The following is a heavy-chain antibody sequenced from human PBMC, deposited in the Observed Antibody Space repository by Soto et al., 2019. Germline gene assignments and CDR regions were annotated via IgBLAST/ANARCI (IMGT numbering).Heavy chain of an antibody. V-gene: IGHV1-46*01. Sequence: ASVKVSCKASGYIFSSHCIYWVRQAPGQGLQWMGIINPGGGRTAYAQKFQGRVTLTRDMSTGTVYMELTSLTSDDTAVYYCARDVSGPGATYVMDVWGQGTTVTVS. J-gene: IGHJ6*02. CDR2: INPGGGRT. CDR3: ARDVSGPGATYVMDV. CDR1: GYIFSSHC. D-gene: IGHD2-2*01.